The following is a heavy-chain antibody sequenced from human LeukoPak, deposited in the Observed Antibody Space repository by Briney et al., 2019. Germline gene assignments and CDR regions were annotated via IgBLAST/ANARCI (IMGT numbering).Heavy chain of an antibody. CDR1: GFTLSDYY. J-gene: IGHJ4*02. CDR2: ISSSGSTI. CDR3: AGFDYYDSSGSPGGDY. V-gene: IGHV3-11*01. Sequence: PGGSLRLSCAASGFTLSDYYMSWIRQAPGKGLEWVSYISSSGSTIYYADSVKGRFTISRDNAKNSLYLQMNSLRAEDTAVYYCAGFDYYDSSGSPGGDYWGQGTLVTVSS. D-gene: IGHD3-22*01.